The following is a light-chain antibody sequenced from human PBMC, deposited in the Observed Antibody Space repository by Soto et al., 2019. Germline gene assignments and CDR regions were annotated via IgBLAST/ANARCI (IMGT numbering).Light chain of an antibody. CDR1: QSVGTY. V-gene: IGKV3-20*01. Sequence: VLTLSPSPLSLSPGESAPVSSRASQSVGTYLAGYQQKPGQAPRLLIYGASSRATGIPDRFSGSGSGTDFTLTISRLEPEDFAVYYCHQYGSSGTLGQGSNV. J-gene: IGKJ1*01. CDR2: GAS. CDR3: HQYGSSGT.